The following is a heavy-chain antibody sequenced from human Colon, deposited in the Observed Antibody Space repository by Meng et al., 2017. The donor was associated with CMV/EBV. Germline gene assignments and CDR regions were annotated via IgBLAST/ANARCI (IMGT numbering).Heavy chain of an antibody. J-gene: IGHJ5*02. Sequence: YGIAWVRQAPGQGLEWMGLINVKDGNTNYAENFQGRVTMTTDTSTSTAYLDLRSLRSDDTAVYFCARSLGYCSSGTCYTNWFDPWGQGTLVTVSS. D-gene: IGHD2-15*01. CDR2: INVKDGNT. CDR3: ARSLGYCSSGTCYTNWFDP. CDR1: YG. V-gene: IGHV1-18*01.